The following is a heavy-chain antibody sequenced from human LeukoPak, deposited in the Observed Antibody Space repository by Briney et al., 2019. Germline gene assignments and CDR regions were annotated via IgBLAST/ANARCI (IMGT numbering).Heavy chain of an antibody. CDR1: GLTFSSSA. D-gene: IGHD4/OR15-4a*01. J-gene: IGHJ4*02. CDR3: TKDQGPDYTPLGSATHAY. V-gene: IGHV3-23*01. Sequence: GGSLRLSRAASGLTFSSSALSWVRQAPGKGLQWVTSISGSGLQTRYADSVKCRFTVYRDDSKNTLYLQMDGLRAEATAIYYCTKDQGPDYTPLGSATHAYWGQGALVSVSS. CDR2: ISGSGLQT.